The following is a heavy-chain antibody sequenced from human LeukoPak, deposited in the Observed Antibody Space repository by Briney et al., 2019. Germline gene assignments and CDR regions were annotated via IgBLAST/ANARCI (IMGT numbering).Heavy chain of an antibody. CDR2: INSGSRSI. CDR1: GFTFSSYS. V-gene: IGHV3-21*06. J-gene: IGHJ4*02. CDR3: ARDNDITNYY. Sequence: PGGSLRLSCAASGFTFSSYSMNWVRQAPGKGLEWVSSINSGSRSIYYADSVKGRFTISRDDAKSLLYLQMDSLRAEDTAVYYCARDNDITNYYWGQGTLVTVSS. D-gene: IGHD2-8*01.